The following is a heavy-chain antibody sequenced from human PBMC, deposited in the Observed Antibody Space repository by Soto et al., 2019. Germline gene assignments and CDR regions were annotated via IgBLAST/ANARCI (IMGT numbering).Heavy chain of an antibody. J-gene: IGHJ3*02. CDR1: GFNFSSYD. V-gene: IGHV3-13*01. CDR2: IGTAGDT. D-gene: IGHD2-15*01. CDR3: ARAGQGASCSGGSCYLGASDI. Sequence: EVQLVESGGGLVQPGGSLRLSCEASGFNFSSYDMHWVRQATGKGLEWGSVIGTAGDTFYTGSVKGRFTISRENGKNSLYLQMNSLRAGDTAVYYCARAGQGASCSGGSCYLGASDIWGQGTMVTVSS.